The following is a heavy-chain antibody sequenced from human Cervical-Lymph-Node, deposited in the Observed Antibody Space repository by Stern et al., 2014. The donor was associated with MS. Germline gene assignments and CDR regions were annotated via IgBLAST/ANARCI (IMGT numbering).Heavy chain of an antibody. Sequence: EVPLVESGGDLVQPGGSLRLSCAASGFTFRTDSMNWVRQAPGKGPEWVAYIGSDSFTIYYADSVKGRFTISRDNAKNSLYLQMNSLRAEDTAIYYCASLTTVKYYWGQGTLVTVSS. J-gene: IGHJ4*02. D-gene: IGHD4-17*01. CDR2: IGSDSFTI. V-gene: IGHV3-48*01. CDR1: GFTFRTDS. CDR3: ASLTTVKYY.